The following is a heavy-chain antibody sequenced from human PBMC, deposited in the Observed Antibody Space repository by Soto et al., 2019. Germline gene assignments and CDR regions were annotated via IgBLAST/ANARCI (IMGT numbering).Heavy chain of an antibody. J-gene: IGHJ5*02. CDR1: GGSISSGDYY. CDR2: IYYSGST. D-gene: IGHD3-22*01. CDR3: ARDLGYYYDSSGYYSWFDP. Sequence: SETLSLTCTVSGGSISSGDYYWSWIRQPPGKGLEWIGYIYYSGSTYYNPSLKSRVTISVDTSKNQFSLKLSSVTAADTAVYYCARDLGYYYDSSGYYSWFDPWGQGTLVTVSS. V-gene: IGHV4-30-4*01.